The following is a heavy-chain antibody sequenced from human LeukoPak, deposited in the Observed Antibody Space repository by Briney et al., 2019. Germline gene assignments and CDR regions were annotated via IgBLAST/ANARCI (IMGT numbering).Heavy chain of an antibody. CDR2: ISGSGGST. CDR1: GFTFSSYA. J-gene: IGHJ6*02. CDR3: TRDLMDYDVSTGLHHYYMDV. D-gene: IGHD3-9*01. Sequence: GGSLRLSCAASGFTFSSYAMSWVRQAPGKGLEWVSAISGSGGSTYYADSVKGRFTISRDNSKNTLYLQMNTLRVEDTAVYYCTRDLMDYDVSTGLHHYYMDVWGQGTTVTVSS. V-gene: IGHV3-23*01.